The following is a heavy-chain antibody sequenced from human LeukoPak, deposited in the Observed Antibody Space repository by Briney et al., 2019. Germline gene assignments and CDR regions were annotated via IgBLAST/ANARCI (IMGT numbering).Heavy chain of an antibody. Sequence: SETLSLTCTVSGGSISSSSYYWGWIRQPPGKGLEWIGSIYYSGSTYYNPSLKSRVTMSVDKSKNQFSLNLTSVTAADTAVYYCTRVSLRWFDPWGQGTLVTVSS. CDR1: GGSISSSSYY. D-gene: IGHD3-16*01. V-gene: IGHV4-39*07. J-gene: IGHJ5*02. CDR2: IYYSGST. CDR3: TRVSLRWFDP.